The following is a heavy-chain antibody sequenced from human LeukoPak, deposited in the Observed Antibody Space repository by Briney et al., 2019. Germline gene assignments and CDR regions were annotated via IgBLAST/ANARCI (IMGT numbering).Heavy chain of an antibody. CDR3: APSGRGGPYYFDY. J-gene: IGHJ4*02. V-gene: IGHV1-2*02. CDR2: INPNSGGT. Sequence: GASVKVSCKASGYTFTSYGISWVRQAPGQGLEWMGWINPNSGGTNYAQKFQGRVTMTRDTSISTAYMELSRLRSDDTAVYYCAPSGRGGPYYFDYWGQGTLVTVSS. D-gene: IGHD3-10*01. CDR1: GYTFTSYG.